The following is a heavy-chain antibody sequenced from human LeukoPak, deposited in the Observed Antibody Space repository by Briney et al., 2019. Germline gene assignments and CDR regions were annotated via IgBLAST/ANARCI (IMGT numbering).Heavy chain of an antibody. Sequence: SETLSLTCSVSGASISAYYWSWLRQPPGKGLEWIGYIHYSGTINYNPSLMSRVTISVDSSKNQFSLRLSSVTAADTAVYFCARGHKGLEVWGQGATVTVSS. CDR2: IHYSGTI. CDR1: GASISAYY. J-gene: IGHJ6*02. CDR3: ARGHKGLEV. V-gene: IGHV4-59*01.